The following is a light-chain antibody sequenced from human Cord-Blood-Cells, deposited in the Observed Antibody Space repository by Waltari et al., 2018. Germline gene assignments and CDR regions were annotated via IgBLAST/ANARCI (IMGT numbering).Light chain of an antibody. Sequence: QSVLTQPPSVSGAPGQRVTISCTGSSSNIGAGYDVHWYQQLPGTAPILLIYGNSSRPSRVPGRVSGSKSGTSAALAITGLQAEDEADYYCQSYDSSLSGLVFGGGTKLTVL. J-gene: IGLJ2*01. CDR3: QSYDSSLSGLV. V-gene: IGLV1-40*01. CDR1: SSNIGAGYD. CDR2: GNS.